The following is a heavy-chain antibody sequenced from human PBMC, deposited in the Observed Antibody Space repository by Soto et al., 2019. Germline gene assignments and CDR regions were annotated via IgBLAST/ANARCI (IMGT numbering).Heavy chain of an antibody. D-gene: IGHD6-6*01. V-gene: IGHV1-69*06. CDR2: IIPIFGTA. J-gene: IGHJ5*02. CDR3: ATEYSSSQGWFDP. CDR1: GGTFSSYA. Sequence: SVKVSCKASGGTFSSYAISWVRQAPGQGLEWMGGIIPIFGTANYAQKFQGRVTITADKSTSKAYMELSSLRSEDTAVYYCATEYSSSQGWFDPWGKGTLVPVSS.